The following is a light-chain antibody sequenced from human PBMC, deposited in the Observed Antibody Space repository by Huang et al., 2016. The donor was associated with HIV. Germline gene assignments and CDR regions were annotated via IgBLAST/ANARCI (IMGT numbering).Light chain of an antibody. V-gene: IGKV3-11*01. CDR1: QSVRNY. CDR3: QQRSDWPPWT. J-gene: IGKJ1*01. Sequence: EIVLIQSPATLSLSPGERATLSCRASQSVRNYLAWYQQKPGQAPRLLIYDASNRATGTPARFSGSGSGTDFTLTISSLEPEDFAVYYCQQRSDWPPWTFGQGTKVEIK. CDR2: DAS.